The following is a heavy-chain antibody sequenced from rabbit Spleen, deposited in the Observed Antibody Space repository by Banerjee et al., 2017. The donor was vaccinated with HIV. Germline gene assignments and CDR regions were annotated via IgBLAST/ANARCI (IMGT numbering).Heavy chain of an antibody. J-gene: IGHJ6*01. Sequence: QEHLEESGGGLVQPGGSLKLSCTASGFSFSNKAVMCWVRQAPGKGLEWISCIAGSSSGFTYSATWAKGRFTISKTSSTTVTLQMTSLTAADTATYFCARDTGSSFSSYGMDLWGPGTLVTVS. CDR3: ARDTGSSFSSYGMDL. CDR1: GFSFSNKAV. V-gene: IGHV1S45*01. D-gene: IGHD8-1*01. CDR2: IAGSSSGFT.